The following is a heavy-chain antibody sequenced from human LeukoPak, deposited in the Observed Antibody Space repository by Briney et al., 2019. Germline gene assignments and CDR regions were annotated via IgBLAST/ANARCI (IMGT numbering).Heavy chain of an antibody. V-gene: IGHV3-64D*06. J-gene: IGHJ4*02. CDR2: ISMNVQTT. Sequence: QPGGSLRLSCSSSGFTFTSHVMRWVRPAPGKGLQYVSGISMNVQTTYYAGSVRGRFTISRDSSKNTVYLQMNSLTAEDTAVYYCVREGLERRTNFDYWGQGTLVSVSS. CDR1: GFTFTSHV. CDR3: VREGLERRTNFDY. D-gene: IGHD1-1*01.